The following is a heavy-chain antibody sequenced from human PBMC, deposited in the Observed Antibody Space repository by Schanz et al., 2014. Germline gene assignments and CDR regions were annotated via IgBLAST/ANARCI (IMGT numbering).Heavy chain of an antibody. Sequence: QVHLAQSGAEVKKPGSSVKVSCKASGGTFSSDTLSWVRQAPGQGLEWMGRIVPIAGITNYAQRFQGRVTITADKSSDTAYMELSSLRSEDTAVYYCARAKRFGDMDVWGQGTTVTVSS. CDR3: ARAKRFGDMDV. V-gene: IGHV1-69*02. CDR2: IVPIAGIT. J-gene: IGHJ6*02. D-gene: IGHD3-10*01. CDR1: GGTFSSDT.